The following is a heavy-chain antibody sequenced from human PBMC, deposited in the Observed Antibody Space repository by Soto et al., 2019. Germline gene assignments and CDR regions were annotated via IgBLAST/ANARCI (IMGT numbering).Heavy chain of an antibody. J-gene: IGHJ3*02. D-gene: IGHD1-26*01. CDR2: ISGSGGST. V-gene: IGHV3-23*01. CDR1: GFTFSSYA. CDR3: AKDQGGSYSGRGAFDI. Sequence: GGSLRLSCAASGFTFSSYAMSWVRQAPGKGLEWVSAISGSGGSTYYADSVKGRFTISRDNSKNTLYLQMNSLRAEDTAVYYCAKDQGGSYSGRGAFDIWGQGTMVTVSS.